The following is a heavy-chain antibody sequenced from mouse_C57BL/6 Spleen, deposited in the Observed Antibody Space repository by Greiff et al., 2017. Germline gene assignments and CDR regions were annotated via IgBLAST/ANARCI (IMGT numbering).Heavy chain of an antibody. J-gene: IGHJ2*01. V-gene: IGHV1-64*01. D-gene: IGHD1-1*01. CDR2: INPNSGST. CDR3: ARKYCGRNYYFDV. CDR1: GYTFTSYW. Sequence: QVQLQQSGAELVKPGASVKLSCTASGYTFTSYWMHWVKQRPGQGLEWIGMINPNSGSTNYNEKLTSKATLTVDNSYSTAYMQLSRLASEDAAVDYCARKYCGRNYYFDVWGQGTTLTVAS.